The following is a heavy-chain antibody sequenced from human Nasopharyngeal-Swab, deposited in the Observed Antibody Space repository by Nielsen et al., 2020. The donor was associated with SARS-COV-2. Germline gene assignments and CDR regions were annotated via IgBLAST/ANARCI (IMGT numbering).Heavy chain of an antibody. J-gene: IGHJ4*02. V-gene: IGHV1-3*01. CDR2: ITAANGNT. CDR1: GYSLMSQA. CDR3: VRDDGRSWLLDK. Sequence: ASVKVSCKASGYSLMSQAMHWVRQAPGQRLEGMGWITAANGNTEYSRKFHDRLTLSSDTSANTAYMDLSGLRSEDTAVYYCVRDDGRSWLLDKWGQGTLVTVSA. D-gene: IGHD6-13*01.